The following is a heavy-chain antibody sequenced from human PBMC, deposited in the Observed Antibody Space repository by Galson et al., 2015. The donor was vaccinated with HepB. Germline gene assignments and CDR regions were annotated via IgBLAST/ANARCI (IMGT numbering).Heavy chain of an antibody. D-gene: IGHD3-10*01. Sequence: SETLSLTCTVSTGSISSYYWSWIRQPPGKGLEWIGYIYYSGSTDYNPSLKSRVTISVDTSKNQFSLKLSSVTAADTAVYYCARGFGGPMVRGVIGPTPHYYYYYGMDVWGQGTTVTVSS. CDR3: ARGFGGPMVRGVIGPTPHYYYYYGMDV. J-gene: IGHJ6*02. CDR2: IYYSGST. CDR1: TGSISSYY. V-gene: IGHV4-59*01.